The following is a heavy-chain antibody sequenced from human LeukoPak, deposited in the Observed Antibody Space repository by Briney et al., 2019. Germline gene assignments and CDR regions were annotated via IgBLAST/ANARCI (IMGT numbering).Heavy chain of an antibody. CDR3: ARDFSSGSYYGDYYFDY. V-gene: IGHV3-23*01. Sequence: PGGSLRLSCAASGFTFSSYAMSWVRQAPGKGLEWVSGISGSGASTYYADSVKGRFTISRDNAKNSLYLQMNSLRAEDTAVYYCARDFSSGSYYGDYYFDYWGQGTLVTVSS. CDR1: GFTFSSYA. D-gene: IGHD1-26*01. CDR2: ISGSGAST. J-gene: IGHJ4*02.